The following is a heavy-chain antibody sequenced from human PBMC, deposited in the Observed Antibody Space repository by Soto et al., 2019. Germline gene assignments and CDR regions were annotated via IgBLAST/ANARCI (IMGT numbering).Heavy chain of an antibody. CDR3: ARPDSSGYIPAFDI. D-gene: IGHD3-22*01. Sequence: GGSLRLSCAASGFTFSSYAMHWVRQAPGKGLEWVAVISYDGSNKYYADSVKGRFTISRDNSKNTLYLQMNSLRAEDTAVYYCARPDSSGYIPAFDIWGQGTMVTVSS. CDR1: GFTFSSYA. CDR2: ISYDGSNK. J-gene: IGHJ3*02. V-gene: IGHV3-30-3*01.